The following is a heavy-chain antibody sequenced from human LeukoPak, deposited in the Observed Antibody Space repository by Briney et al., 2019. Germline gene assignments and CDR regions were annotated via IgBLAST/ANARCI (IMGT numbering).Heavy chain of an antibody. J-gene: IGHJ4*02. D-gene: IGHD3-22*01. Sequence: PGGSLRLSCAASGFTFSSYGMSWVRQAPGKGLEWVSAISGSGGSTYYADSVKGRFTTSRDNSKNTLYLQMNSLRAEDTAVYYCAKRTLYYDSKDWGQGTLVTVSS. V-gene: IGHV3-23*01. CDR2: ISGSGGST. CDR3: AKRTLYYDSKD. CDR1: GFTFSSYG.